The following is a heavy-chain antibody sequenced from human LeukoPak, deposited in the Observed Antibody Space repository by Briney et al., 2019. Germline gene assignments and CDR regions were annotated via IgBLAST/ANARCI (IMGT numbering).Heavy chain of an antibody. Sequence: GGSLRLSCAASGFTFSSYWMSWVRQAPGKGLEWVSSISGSGGRIYYADSVKGRFIISRDNSKNTLYLQMNSLRAEDTAVYYCAKDWTGTKPFDLWGRGTLVTVSS. D-gene: IGHD3/OR15-3a*01. CDR2: ISGSGGRI. V-gene: IGHV3-23*01. CDR3: AKDWTGTKPFDL. CDR1: GFTFSSYW. J-gene: IGHJ2*01.